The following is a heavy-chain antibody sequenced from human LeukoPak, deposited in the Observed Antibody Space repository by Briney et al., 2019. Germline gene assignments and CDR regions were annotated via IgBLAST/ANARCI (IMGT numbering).Heavy chain of an antibody. CDR1: GASINNNF. D-gene: IGHD3-22*01. Sequence: SETLSLTCTVSGASINNNFWTWIRQPPGKGLEWIGYIYSSGSANYNPSLKSRVIISGDTSKNQISLNLTSVTAADTAVYFCGRHRDYYDTWGHGTLVTVSS. CDR2: IYSSGSA. J-gene: IGHJ4*01. CDR3: GRHRDYYDT. V-gene: IGHV4-59*08.